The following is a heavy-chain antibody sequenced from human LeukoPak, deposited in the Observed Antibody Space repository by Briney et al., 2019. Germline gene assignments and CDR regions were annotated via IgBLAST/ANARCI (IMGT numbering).Heavy chain of an antibody. J-gene: IGHJ5*02. D-gene: IGHD6-6*01. CDR2: IIPIFGTA. V-gene: IGHV1-69*05. CDR3: ASRLLAARGGWFDP. CDR1: GGTFSSYA. Sequence: PEASVKVSCKASGGTFSSYAISWVRQAPGQGLEWMGGIIPIFGTANYAQKFQGRVTITTDESTSTAYMELSSLRSEDTAVYYCASRLLAARGGWFDPWGQGTLVTVSS.